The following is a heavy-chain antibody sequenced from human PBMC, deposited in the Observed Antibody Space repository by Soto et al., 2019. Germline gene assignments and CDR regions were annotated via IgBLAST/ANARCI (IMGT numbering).Heavy chain of an antibody. V-gene: IGHV2-5*02. CDR1: GFSFSTTGVG. Sequence: QITLKESGPTLVKPTQTLTLTCTFSGFSFSTTGVGVGWIRQPPGKALEWLALIYWDDDKRYSPSLKSRLTITKDTSQNQVFLTMTIMDPVDTATYYCAHRQAQGIGLAGTFDSCGQGTLVTVSS. CDR2: IYWDDDK. D-gene: IGHD6-19*01. CDR3: AHRQAQGIGLAGTFDS. J-gene: IGHJ4*02.